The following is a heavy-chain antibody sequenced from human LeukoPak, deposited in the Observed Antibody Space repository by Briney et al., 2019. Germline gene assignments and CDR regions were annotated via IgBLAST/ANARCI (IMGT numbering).Heavy chain of an antibody. J-gene: IGHJ5*02. CDR2: IYYSGST. CDR1: GGSISSYY. Sequence: PSETLPLTCTVSGGSISSYYWSWIRQPPGKGLEWIGYIYYSGSTNYNPSLKSRVTISVDTSKNQFSLKLSSVTAADTAVYYCARGQEQWLAQRNNWFDPWGQGTLVTVSS. V-gene: IGHV4-59*01. CDR3: ARGQEQWLAQRNNWFDP. D-gene: IGHD6-19*01.